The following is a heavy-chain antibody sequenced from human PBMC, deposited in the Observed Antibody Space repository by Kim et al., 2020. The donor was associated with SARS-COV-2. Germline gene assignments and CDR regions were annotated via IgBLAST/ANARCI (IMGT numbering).Heavy chain of an antibody. CDR3: ARVVYDSSGYYDTFDI. CDR2: VSAYSGNT. Sequence: ASVKVSCKASGYTFTSYGISWVRQAPGQGLEWMGWVSAYSGNTNYTQKLQGRVTMTTDTSTSTAYMELRSLRSDDTAVYYCARVVYDSSGYYDTFDIWGQGTMVTVSS. J-gene: IGHJ3*02. CDR1: GYTFTSYG. D-gene: IGHD3-22*01. V-gene: IGHV1-18*01.